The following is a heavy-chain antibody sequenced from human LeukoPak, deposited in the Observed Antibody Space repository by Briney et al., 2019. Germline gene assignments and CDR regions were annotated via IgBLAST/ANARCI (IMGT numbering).Heavy chain of an antibody. CDR1: GFTFTTYY. Sequence: GGSLRLSCAASGFTFTTYYMNWVRQAPGKGLEWVSSITTSSSYIYYADSVKGRFTISRDNAKNSLYLQMNSLRAEDTAVYYCARDLGGYSYGSHFDYWGQGTLVTVSS. D-gene: IGHD5-18*01. CDR3: ARDLGGYSYGSHFDY. CDR2: ITTSSSYI. V-gene: IGHV3-21*01. J-gene: IGHJ4*02.